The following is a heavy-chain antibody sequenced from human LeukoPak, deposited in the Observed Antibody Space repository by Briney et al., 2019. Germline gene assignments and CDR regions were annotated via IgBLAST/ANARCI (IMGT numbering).Heavy chain of an antibody. J-gene: IGHJ4*02. CDR3: ARARASGRSGFDY. D-gene: IGHD2-15*01. CDR1: GFTFSSYS. Sequence: PGGSLRLSCAASGFTFSSYSMNWVRQAPGKGLEWVSSISSSSSYIYYADSVKGRFTISRDNAKNSLYLQMNSLRDEDTAVYYCARARASGRSGFDYWGQGTPVTVSS. V-gene: IGHV3-21*01. CDR2: ISSSSSYI.